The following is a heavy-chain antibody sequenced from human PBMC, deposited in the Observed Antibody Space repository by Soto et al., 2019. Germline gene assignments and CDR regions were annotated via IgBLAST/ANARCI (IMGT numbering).Heavy chain of an antibody. CDR2: ISYDGSNK. J-gene: IGHJ4*02. D-gene: IGHD6-19*01. CDR1: GFTFSSYG. CDR3: AKTVAGNFAY. Sequence: QVQLVESGGGVVQPGRSLRLSCAASGFTFSSYGMHWVRQAPGKGLEWVAVISYDGSNKYYADSVKGRFTISRDNCKNRLYLQMTSLRAEDTAVYYCAKTVAGNFAYWGQGTLVTVFS. V-gene: IGHV3-30*18.